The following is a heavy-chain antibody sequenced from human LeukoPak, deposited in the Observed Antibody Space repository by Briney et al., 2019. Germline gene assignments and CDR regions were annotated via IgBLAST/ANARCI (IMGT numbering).Heavy chain of an antibody. D-gene: IGHD2-2*01. CDR3: ARAPGRSGTNGYWFDP. Sequence: ASVKVSCKVSGYTLTELSMHWVRQAPGKGLEWMGGFDPEDGETIYAQKFQGRVTMTEDTSTDTAYMELSSLRAEDTAVYYCARAPGRSGTNGYWFDPWGQGTLVSVSS. J-gene: IGHJ5*02. V-gene: IGHV1-24*01. CDR1: GYTLTELS. CDR2: FDPEDGET.